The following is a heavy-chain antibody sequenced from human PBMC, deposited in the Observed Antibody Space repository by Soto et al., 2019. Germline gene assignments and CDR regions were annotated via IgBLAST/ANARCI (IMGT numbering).Heavy chain of an antibody. CDR1: GGSFSGYY. D-gene: IGHD5-12*01. CDR2: INHSGST. CDR3: ARGRSGYDAGWFAP. Sequence: SETLSLTCAVYGGSFSGYYWSWIRQPPGKGLEWIGEINHSGSTNYNPSLKSRVTISVDTSKNQFSLKLSSVTAADTAVYYCARGRSGYDAGWFAPWGQGTLVTVSS. V-gene: IGHV4-34*01. J-gene: IGHJ5*02.